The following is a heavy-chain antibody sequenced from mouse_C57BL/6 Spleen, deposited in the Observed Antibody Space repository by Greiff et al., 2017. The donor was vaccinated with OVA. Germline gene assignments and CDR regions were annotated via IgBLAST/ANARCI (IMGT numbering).Heavy chain of an antibody. CDR3: ARGDYYGSSPDWYFDV. D-gene: IGHD1-1*01. CDR1: GYTFTDYY. V-gene: IGHV1-75*01. CDR2: IFPGSGST. Sequence: VKLMESGPELVKPGASVKISCKASGYTFTDYYINWVKQRPGQGLEWIGWIFPGSGSTYYNEKFKGKATLTVDKSSSTAYMLLSSLTSEDSAVYFCARGDYYGSSPDWYFDVWGTGTTVTVSS. J-gene: IGHJ1*03.